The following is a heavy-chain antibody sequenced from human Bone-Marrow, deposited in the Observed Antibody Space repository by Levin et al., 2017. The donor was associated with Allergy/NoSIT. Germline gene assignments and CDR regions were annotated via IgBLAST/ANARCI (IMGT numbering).Heavy chain of an antibody. CDR3: ANETTVTDGWGFDY. D-gene: IGHD4-17*01. CDR2: ISGSGGST. CDR1: GFTFSSYA. Sequence: HPGGSLRLSCAASGFTFSSYAMSWVRQAPGKGLEWVSAISGSGGSTYYADSVKGRFTISRDNSKNTLYLQMNSLRAEDTAVYYCANETTVTDGWGFDYWGQGTLVTVSS. J-gene: IGHJ4*02. V-gene: IGHV3-23*01.